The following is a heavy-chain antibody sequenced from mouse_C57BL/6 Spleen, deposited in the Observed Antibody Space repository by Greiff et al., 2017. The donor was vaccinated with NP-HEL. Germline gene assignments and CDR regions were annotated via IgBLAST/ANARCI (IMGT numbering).Heavy chain of an antibody. Sequence: VKLQESGAELVKPGASVKMSCKASGYTFTTYPIEWMKQNHGKSLEWIGNFHPYNDDTKYNEKFKGKATLTVEKSSSTVYLELSRLTSDDSAVYCCTRRRSNFHFDYWGQGTTLTVSS. D-gene: IGHD2-5*01. J-gene: IGHJ2*01. V-gene: IGHV1-47*01. CDR1: GYTFTTYP. CDR2: FHPYNDDT. CDR3: TRRRSNFHFDY.